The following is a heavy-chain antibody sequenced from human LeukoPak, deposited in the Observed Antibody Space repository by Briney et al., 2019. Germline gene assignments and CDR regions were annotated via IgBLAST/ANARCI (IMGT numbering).Heavy chain of an antibody. J-gene: IGHJ3*02. CDR1: GDSISSSSYY. V-gene: IGHV4-39*07. CDR2: IYYTGDA. D-gene: IGHD3-22*01. Sequence: SETLSLTCTVPGDSISSSSYYWGWIRQPPGKGLEYIGTIYYTGDAYYNPSLKGRVTISIDTSRKQFSLRLNSVTAADTAVYYCARVESGYYDSFDIWGQGTMVIVSS. CDR3: ARVESGYYDSFDI.